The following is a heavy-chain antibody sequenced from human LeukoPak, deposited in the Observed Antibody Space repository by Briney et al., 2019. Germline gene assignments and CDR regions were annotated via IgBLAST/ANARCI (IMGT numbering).Heavy chain of an antibody. CDR1: GFTLSDSY. J-gene: IGHJ4*02. V-gene: IGHV3-11*04. CDR3: ASPGLWSAQTLGFDY. D-gene: IGHD5-18*01. CDR2: ISSSGSTI. Sequence: PGGSLRLSCAASGFTLSDSYMSWIRQAPGKGLEWVSYISSSGSTIYYADSVKGRFTISRDNAKNSLYLQMNSLRAEDTAVYYCASPGLWSAQTLGFDYWGQGTLVTVSS.